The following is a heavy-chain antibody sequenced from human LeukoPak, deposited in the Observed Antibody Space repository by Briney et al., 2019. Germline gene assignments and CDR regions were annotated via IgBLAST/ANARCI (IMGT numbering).Heavy chain of an antibody. J-gene: IGHJ4*02. CDR3: ARDDRATHDY. CDR2: INPNNGGT. V-gene: IGHV1-2*02. CDR1: GGTFSSYA. Sequence: ASVKVSRKASGGTFSSYAISWVRQAPGQGLEWMGWINPNNGGTMYAQKFQGRLTMTLDTSISTLYMELSSLTSDDTAVYYCARDDRATHDYWGQGTLVTVSS.